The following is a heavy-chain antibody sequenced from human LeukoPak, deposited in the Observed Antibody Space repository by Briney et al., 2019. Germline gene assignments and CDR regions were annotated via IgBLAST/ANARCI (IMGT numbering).Heavy chain of an antibody. Sequence: SETLSLTCTVSGGSISSSSYYWGWIRQPPGKGLEWIGSIYYSGSTYYNPSLESRVTISVDTSKNQFSLKLSSVTAADTAVYYCARQSIQLWPDYFDYWGQGTLVTVSS. CDR2: IYYSGST. CDR1: GGSISSSSYY. D-gene: IGHD5-18*01. V-gene: IGHV4-39*01. CDR3: ARQSIQLWPDYFDY. J-gene: IGHJ4*02.